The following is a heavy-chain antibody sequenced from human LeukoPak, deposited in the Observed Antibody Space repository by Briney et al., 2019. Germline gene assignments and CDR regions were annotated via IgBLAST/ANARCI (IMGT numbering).Heavy chain of an antibody. CDR3: AKDRAYYDSSGYSESFDY. CDR1: GFTFSSYA. J-gene: IGHJ4*02. Sequence: PGGSLRLSCAASGFTFSSYAMSWVRQAPGKGLEWVSAISGSGGSTYYADSVKGRFTISRDNSKNTLYLQMNSLRAEDTAVYYCAKDRAYYDSSGYSESFDYWGQGTLVTVSS. CDR2: ISGSGGST. V-gene: IGHV3-23*01. D-gene: IGHD3-22*01.